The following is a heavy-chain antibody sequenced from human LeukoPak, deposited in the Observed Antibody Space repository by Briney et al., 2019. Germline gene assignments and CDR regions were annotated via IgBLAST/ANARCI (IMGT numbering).Heavy chain of an antibody. CDR1: GGSITSHY. Sequence: SETLSLTCTVSGGSITSHYWTWIRQPAGKGLEWIGRIYISGSTNYNPSLKSRVTMSVDTSNNQFSLNLNSVTAADTAVYYCARDTPPQHLVFWGRGILVTVSS. CDR2: IYISGST. CDR3: ARDTPPQHLVF. V-gene: IGHV4-4*07. J-gene: IGHJ4*02. D-gene: IGHD6-13*01.